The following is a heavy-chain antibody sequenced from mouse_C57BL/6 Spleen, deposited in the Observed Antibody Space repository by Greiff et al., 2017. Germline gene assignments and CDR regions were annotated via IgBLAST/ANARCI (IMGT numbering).Heavy chain of an antibody. CDR3: ARSRGTGVYFDC. V-gene: IGHV1-69*01. CDR1: GYTFTSYW. Sequence: VQLQQPGAELVMPGASVKLSCKASGYTFTSYWMHWVKQRPGQGLEWIGEIDTYDSNTNYNQKFKGKSTLTVDKSSSTAYMQLSSRTAEDSSVDYCARSRGTGVYFDCWGQGTTLTVSS. J-gene: IGHJ2*01. CDR2: IDTYDSNT. D-gene: IGHD3-3*01.